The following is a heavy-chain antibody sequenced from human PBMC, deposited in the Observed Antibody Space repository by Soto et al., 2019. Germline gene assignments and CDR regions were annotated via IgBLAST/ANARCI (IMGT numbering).Heavy chain of an antibody. CDR2: ISGSGGST. V-gene: IGHV3-23*01. CDR1: GFTFSSYA. CDR3: AKIPRYYYGSGSPNWFDP. D-gene: IGHD3-10*01. Sequence: PGGSLRLSCAASGFTFSSYAMSWVRQAPGKGLEWVSAISGSGGSTYYADSVKGRFTISRDNSKNTLYLQMNSLRAEDTAVYCCAKIPRYYYGSGSPNWFDPWGQGTLVTVSS. J-gene: IGHJ5*02.